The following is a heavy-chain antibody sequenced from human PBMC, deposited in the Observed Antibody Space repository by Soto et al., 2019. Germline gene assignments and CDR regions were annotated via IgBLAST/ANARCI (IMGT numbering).Heavy chain of an antibody. CDR3: ARVGVGHYEFDY. CDR2: IKTDGSRT. V-gene: IGHV3-74*01. CDR1: GFTFSSYW. J-gene: IGHJ4*02. D-gene: IGHD3-16*01. Sequence: EVQLVESGGALVQPGGSLRLSCAASGFTFSSYWMHWVRQAPGEGLVLVSRIKTDGSRTSYADSVKGRFTLSRDNAKNTMYLQMNRQRAEDTAVYSCARVGVGHYEFDYWGQGTLVTVSS.